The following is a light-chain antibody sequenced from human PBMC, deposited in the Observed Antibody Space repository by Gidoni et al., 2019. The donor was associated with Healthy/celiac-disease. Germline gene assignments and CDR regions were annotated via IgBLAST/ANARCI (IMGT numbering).Light chain of an antibody. Sequence: DIQMTQSPSSLSASVGDSVTITCRASQSISSYLNWYQQKPGKAPKLLIYAASSLQSGVPSRFSGSGSGTDFTLTIISLQPEDFATYYCQQSYSTLWTFGQGTKVEIK. CDR3: QQSYSTLWT. J-gene: IGKJ1*01. V-gene: IGKV1-39*01. CDR1: QSISSY. CDR2: AAS.